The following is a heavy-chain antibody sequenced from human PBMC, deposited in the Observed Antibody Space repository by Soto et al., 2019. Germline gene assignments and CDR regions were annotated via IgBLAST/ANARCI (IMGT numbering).Heavy chain of an antibody. Sequence: PSETLSLTFTVIGDSVSSNNYYWSWIRQRPGKGLELIGYIHYSGDSYGNPSLTSRITMSMDLSKNQFSLNLRSVTAADTAIYYCARDVNDSSGSQGFHXWGQVTLVTVSX. J-gene: IGHJ4*02. CDR1: GDSVSSNNYY. CDR2: IHYSGDS. CDR3: ARDVNDSSGSQGFHX. V-gene: IGHV4-31*03. D-gene: IGHD3-22*01.